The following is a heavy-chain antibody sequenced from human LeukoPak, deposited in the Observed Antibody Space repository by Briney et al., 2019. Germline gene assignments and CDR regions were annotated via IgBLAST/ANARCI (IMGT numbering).Heavy chain of an antibody. J-gene: IGHJ4*02. D-gene: IGHD3-16*02. Sequence: GASVKVSCKASGYNFITYPLTWVRQAPGQGLEWMGRISPYNDNTDLAQNLQGRVTMTTDTSTSTAYMELRGLTSDDTAVFFCARVATIWGSHRYFDYWGQGTLVTVSS. CDR2: ISPYNDNT. CDR3: ARVATIWGSHRYFDY. V-gene: IGHV1-18*01. CDR1: GYNFITYP.